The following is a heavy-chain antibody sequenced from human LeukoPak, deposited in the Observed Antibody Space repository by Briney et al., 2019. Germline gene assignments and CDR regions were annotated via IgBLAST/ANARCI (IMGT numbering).Heavy chain of an antibody. CDR3: ASANYDSSGYYFDY. CDR2: ISAYNGNT. J-gene: IGHJ4*02. CDR1: GYTFTSYG. V-gene: IGHV1-18*01. Sequence: ASVKVSCKASGYTFTSYGISWVRQAPGQGLEWVGWISAYNGNTNYAQKLQGRVTMTTDTSTSTAYMELRSLRSDDTAVYYCASANYDSSGYYFDYWGQGTLVTVSS. D-gene: IGHD3-22*01.